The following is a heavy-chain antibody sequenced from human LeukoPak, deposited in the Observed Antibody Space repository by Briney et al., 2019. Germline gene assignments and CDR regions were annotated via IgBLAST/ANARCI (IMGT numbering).Heavy chain of an antibody. Sequence: GRSLRLSCAASGFTLSSYGMHWVRQAPGKGLEWVAVISYDGSNKYYADSVKGRFTISRDNSKNTLYLQMNSLRAEDTAVYYCAKFVPGKMGDAFDIWGQGTRVTVSS. CDR3: AKFVPGKMGDAFDI. J-gene: IGHJ3*02. CDR2: ISYDGSNK. CDR1: GFTLSSYG. D-gene: IGHD2-8*01. V-gene: IGHV3-30*18.